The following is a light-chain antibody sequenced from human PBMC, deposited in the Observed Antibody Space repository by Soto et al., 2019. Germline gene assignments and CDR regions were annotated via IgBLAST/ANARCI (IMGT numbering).Light chain of an antibody. Sequence: EIVMTQSPATLSVSPGERATLSCRASQSVNIYLAWYQQKPGQAPRLPIFGATYRATGIPARFSGSGSGTEFNLTISSLQSEDFAVYFCQQYDDWPLTFGGGTKVDNK. CDR2: GAT. J-gene: IGKJ4*01. CDR3: QQYDDWPLT. CDR1: QSVNIY. V-gene: IGKV3D-15*01.